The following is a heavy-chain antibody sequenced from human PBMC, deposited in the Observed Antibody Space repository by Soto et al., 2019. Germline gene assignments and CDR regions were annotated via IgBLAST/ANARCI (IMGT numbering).Heavy chain of an antibody. CDR2: IVPIYRRA. CDR3: VRDSGEKLSSI. CDR1: GGTFSSYR. V-gene: IGHV1-69*01. J-gene: IGHJ4*02. D-gene: IGHD6-13*01. Sequence: QVQLVQSGAEVKKPGSSVKVSCKASGGTFSSYRINWVRQAPGQGLEWVGGIVPIYRRADYAQKFQGRVTITTDESARTSYMELRSLKSQDTAVYYCVRDSGEKLSSIWGQGTLVTVST.